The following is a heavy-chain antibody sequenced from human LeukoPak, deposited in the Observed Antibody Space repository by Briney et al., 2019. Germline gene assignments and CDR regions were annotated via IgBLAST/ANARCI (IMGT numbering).Heavy chain of an antibody. Sequence: PSETLSLTCTVSGGSISSYYWSWIRQPPGKGLEWIGYIYYSGSTNYNPSLKGRVTMSVDTSKNHFSLKLSSVTAADTATYYCARARYSGYDGAFDIWGQGTMVTVSS. CDR1: GGSISSYY. CDR3: ARARYSGYDGAFDI. J-gene: IGHJ3*02. CDR2: IYYSGST. V-gene: IGHV4-59*12. D-gene: IGHD5-12*01.